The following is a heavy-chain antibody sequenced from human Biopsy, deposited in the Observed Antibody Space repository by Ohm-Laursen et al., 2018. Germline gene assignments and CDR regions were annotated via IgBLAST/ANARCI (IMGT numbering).Heavy chain of an antibody. V-gene: IGHV1-69*06. Sequence: SVKVSCKAPEGTFSNYGVNWVRQAPGQGLEWLGGNIPILGTGNYAQKLQDRVTVAADTSTSTATMELRSLRSDDTAVYYCSTKLTGYFHHWGQGTLVIVSS. D-gene: IGHD3-9*01. CDR2: NIPILGTG. J-gene: IGHJ1*01. CDR1: EGTFSNYG. CDR3: STKLTGYFHH.